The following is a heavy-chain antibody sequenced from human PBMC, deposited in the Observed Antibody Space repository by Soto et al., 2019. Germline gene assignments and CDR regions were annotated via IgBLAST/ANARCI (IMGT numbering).Heavy chain of an antibody. D-gene: IGHD1-26*01. Sequence: GGSLRLSCAASGFTVSSNYMSWVRQAPGKGLEWVSVIYSGGSTYYADSVKGRFTISRHNFKNTLYLQMNSLRAEDTAVYYCARFSPSGSYFDYWGQGTLVTVSS. CDR2: IYSGGST. CDR3: ARFSPSGSYFDY. CDR1: GFTVSSNY. V-gene: IGHV3-53*04. J-gene: IGHJ4*02.